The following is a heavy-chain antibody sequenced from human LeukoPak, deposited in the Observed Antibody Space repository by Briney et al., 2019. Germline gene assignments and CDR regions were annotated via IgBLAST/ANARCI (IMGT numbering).Heavy chain of an antibody. CDR2: ISTSSTTI. V-gene: IGHV3-48*01. J-gene: IGHJ5*01. CDR3: AKEMGYCTGGSCYRWFDS. Sequence: GGSLRLSCAASGFTFSIYSMSWVRQAPGKGLEWLSYISTSSTTIYYADSVKGRFSISRDDARNSLSLQMNSLRADDTAVYYCAKEMGYCTGGSCYRWFDSWGQGTLVTVSS. CDR1: GFTFSIYS. D-gene: IGHD2-15*01.